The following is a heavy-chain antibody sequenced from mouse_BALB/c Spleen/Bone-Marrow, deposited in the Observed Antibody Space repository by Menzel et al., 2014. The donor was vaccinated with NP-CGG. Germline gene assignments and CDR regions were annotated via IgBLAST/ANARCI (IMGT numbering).Heavy chain of an antibody. V-gene: IGHV14-3*02. Sequence: VQLQQSGAELVKPGASVKLSCTASGFNIKDTYMHWVKQRPEQGLEWIGRIDPANGNTKYDPKFQGKATITADTSSNTAYLQLSSLTSEDTAVYYCAAYYYGSSYGFAYRGQGTLVPVSA. J-gene: IGHJ3*01. CDR3: AAYYYGSSYGFAY. CDR2: IDPANGNT. D-gene: IGHD1-1*01. CDR1: GFNIKDTY.